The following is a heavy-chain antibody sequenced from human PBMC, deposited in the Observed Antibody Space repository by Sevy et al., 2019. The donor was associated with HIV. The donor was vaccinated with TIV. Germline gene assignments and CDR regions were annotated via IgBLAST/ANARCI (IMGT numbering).Heavy chain of an antibody. CDR1: GGSISSSSYY. CDR3: ARHRSERIAVAGTLSQLDP. V-gene: IGHV4-39*01. J-gene: IGHJ5*02. CDR2: ICYSGSI. Sequence: SETLSLTCTVSGGSISSSSYYWGWIRQPPGKGLEWIGSICYSGSIYYNPSLKSRVTISVDTSKNQFSLKLRSVTAADTAVYYSARHRSERIAVAGTLSQLDPWGQGTLVTVSS. D-gene: IGHD6-19*01.